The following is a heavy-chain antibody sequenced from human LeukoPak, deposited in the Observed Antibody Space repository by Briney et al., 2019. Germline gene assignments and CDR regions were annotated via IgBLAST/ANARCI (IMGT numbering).Heavy chain of an antibody. CDR1: GGSISSSSYY. V-gene: IGHV4-39*07. J-gene: IGHJ4*02. CDR3: ARTIDPYIFDF. D-gene: IGHD1-1*01. Sequence: SETLSLTCTVSGGSISSSSYYWGWIRQPPGKGLEWIGGIYYSGSTYYNPSLKSRLTISVDTSRNQFSLKLSSVTAADTAAYYCARTIDPYIFDFWGQGILVTVSS. CDR2: IYYSGST.